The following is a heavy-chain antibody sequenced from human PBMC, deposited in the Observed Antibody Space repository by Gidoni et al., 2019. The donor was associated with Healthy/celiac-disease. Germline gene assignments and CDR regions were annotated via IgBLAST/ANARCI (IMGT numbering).Heavy chain of an antibody. V-gene: IGHV1-69*01. CDR2: IIPIFGTA. CDR1: GGPFRTSA. J-gene: IGHJ4*02. CDR3: ARLGEAVAGTGSDDDY. D-gene: IGHD6-19*01. Sequence: QVQLVQSGAEVKKPGSSVKVSCKASGGPFRTSAISWVRQAPGQGLEWMGGIIPIFGTANYAQKFQGRVTITADESTSTAYMELSSLRSEDTAVYYCARLGEAVAGTGSDDDYWGQGTLVTVSS.